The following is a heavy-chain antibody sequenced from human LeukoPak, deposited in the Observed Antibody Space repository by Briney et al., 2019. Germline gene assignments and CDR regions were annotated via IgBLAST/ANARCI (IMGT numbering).Heavy chain of an antibody. V-gene: IGHV1-2*02. CDR1: GYTFTGYY. CDR3: ARVHIAVAGTAFDY. J-gene: IGHJ4*02. Sequence: ASVKVSCKASGYTFTGYYMHWVRQAPGQGLEWMGWINPNSGGTNYAQKFQGRVTMTRDTSISTAYMELSRLRSDDTAVYYCARVHIAVAGTAFDYWGQGTLVTVSS. D-gene: IGHD6-19*01. CDR2: INPNSGGT.